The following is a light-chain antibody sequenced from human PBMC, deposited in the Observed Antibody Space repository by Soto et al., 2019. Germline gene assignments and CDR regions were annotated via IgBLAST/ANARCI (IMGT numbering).Light chain of an antibody. CDR1: QSISSW. Sequence: DIQMTQSPSTLSASVGDRVTITCRASQSISSWLAWYQQKPGKAPKLLIYKASSLETVAPSTFSGSGSGTEFKLSINSLQPDDFATSYCQPDNTYSWTFGKGAKLDIK. J-gene: IGKJ1*01. CDR3: QPDNTYSWT. CDR2: KAS. V-gene: IGKV1-5*03.